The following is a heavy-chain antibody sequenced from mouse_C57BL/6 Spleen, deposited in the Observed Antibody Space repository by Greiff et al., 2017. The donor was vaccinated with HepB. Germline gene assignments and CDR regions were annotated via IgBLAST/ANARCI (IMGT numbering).Heavy chain of an antibody. CDR1: GYTFTDYE. Sequence: QVHVKQSGAELVRPGASVTLSCKASGYTFTDYEMHWVKQTPVHGLEWIGAIDPETGGTAYNQKFKGKAILTADKSSSTAYMELRSLTSEDSAVYYCTRGGSNYGFYYAMDYWGQGTSVTVSS. V-gene: IGHV1-15*01. CDR3: TRGGSNYGFYYAMDY. J-gene: IGHJ4*01. CDR2: IDPETGGT. D-gene: IGHD2-5*01.